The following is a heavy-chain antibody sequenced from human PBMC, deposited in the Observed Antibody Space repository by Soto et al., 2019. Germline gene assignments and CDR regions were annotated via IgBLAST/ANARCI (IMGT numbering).Heavy chain of an antibody. V-gene: IGHV3-23*01. J-gene: IGHJ5*02. D-gene: IGHD1-26*01. Sequence: EVQLLESGGGLVQPGGSLRLSCAASGFTFSNYAMSWVRQAPGKGLEWVSGLSDGGGSTFYADSVKGRFTISRDNAKNARYLQMSSLRAEDADVYYCAKEGTTWPYNWVDLWGQGTLVTVAS. CDR2: LSDGGGST. CDR1: GFTFSNYA. CDR3: AKEGTTWPYNWVDL.